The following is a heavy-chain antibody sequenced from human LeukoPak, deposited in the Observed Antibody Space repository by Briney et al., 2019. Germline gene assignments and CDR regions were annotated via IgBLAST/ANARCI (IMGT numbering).Heavy chain of an antibody. CDR1: GGSISSSSYY. J-gene: IGHJ3*02. CDR3: ARRGTYYYDTSGYSYAFDI. Sequence: PSETLSLTCTVSGGSISSSSYYWGWIRQPPGKGLEWIGSIYYSGSTYYNPSLKSRVTISVDTSKNQFSLKLSSVTAADAAVYYCARRGTYYYDTSGYSYAFDIWGQGTMVTVSS. V-gene: IGHV4-39*01. CDR2: IYYSGST. D-gene: IGHD3-22*01.